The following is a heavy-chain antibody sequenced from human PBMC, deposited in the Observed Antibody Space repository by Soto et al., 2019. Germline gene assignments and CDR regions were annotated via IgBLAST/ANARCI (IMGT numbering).Heavy chain of an antibody. V-gene: IGHV4-34*01. J-gene: IGHJ4*02. D-gene: IGHD1-26*01. CDR1: GGSFSGYY. CDR3: ARIPSARELLSPAHFDY. Sequence: SETLSLTCAVYGGSFSGYYWSWIRQPPGKGLEWIGEINHSGSTNYNPSLKSRVTISVDTSKNQFSLKLSSVTAADTAVYYCARIPSARELLSPAHFDYWGQGTLVTVSS. CDR2: INHSGST.